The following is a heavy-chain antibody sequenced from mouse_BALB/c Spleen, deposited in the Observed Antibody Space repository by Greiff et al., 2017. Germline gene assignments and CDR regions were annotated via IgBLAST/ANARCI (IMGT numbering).Heavy chain of an antibody. CDR3: ARSGTLSSFDY. CDR2: IYPGDGDT. D-gene: IGHD4-1*01. CDR1: GYTFTSYW. Sequence: VQLQESGAELARPGASVKLSCKASGYTFTSYWMQWVKQRPGQGLEWIGAIYPGDGDTRYTQKFKGKATLTADKSSSTAYMQLSSLASEDSAVYYCARSGTLSSFDYWGQGTTLTVSS. J-gene: IGHJ2*01. V-gene: IGHV1-87*01.